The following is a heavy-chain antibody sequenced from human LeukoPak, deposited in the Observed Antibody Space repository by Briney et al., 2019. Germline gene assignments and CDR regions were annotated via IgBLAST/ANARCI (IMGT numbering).Heavy chain of an antibody. D-gene: IGHD3-22*01. V-gene: IGHV3-20*04. Sequence: GGSLRLSCAASGFTFDDYGMSWVRQAPGKGLEWVSGINWNGGSTGYADSVRGRFTISRDNAKNSLYLQMNSLRAEDTALYYCARAPFPYDSSGYYPLWGQGTLVTVSS. CDR3: ARAPFPYDSSGYYPL. CDR1: GFTFDDYG. CDR2: INWNGGST. J-gene: IGHJ4*02.